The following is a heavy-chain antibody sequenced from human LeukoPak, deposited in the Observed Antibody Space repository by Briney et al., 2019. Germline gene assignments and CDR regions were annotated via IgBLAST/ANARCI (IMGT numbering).Heavy chain of an antibody. V-gene: IGHV3-30*03. CDR2: ISYDGSDK. J-gene: IGHJ4*02. D-gene: IGHD6-13*01. Sequence: GGSLRLSCAASGFTFNTYAMHWVRQPPGKGLEWVALISYDGSDKIYTDSVKGRFTISRDNSESTLYLQMDSLRAEDTAVYYCATWSGAAAGRSDYWGQGIMVTVSS. CDR1: GFTFNTYA. CDR3: ATWSGAAAGRSDY.